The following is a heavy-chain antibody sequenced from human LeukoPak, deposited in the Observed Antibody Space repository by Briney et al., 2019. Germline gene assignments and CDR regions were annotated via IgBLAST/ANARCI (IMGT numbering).Heavy chain of an antibody. V-gene: IGHV1-18*01. CDR1: GYTFTSYG. CDR3: ARVSTKDDYATAVDP. Sequence: GASVKVSCKASGYTFTSYGISWVRQAPGQGLEWMGWISAYNGDTNYAQKLQGRVTMTTDTSTSTAYMELRSLRSDDTAVYYCARVSTKDDYATAVDPWGQGTLVTVSS. D-gene: IGHD4-17*01. J-gene: IGHJ5*02. CDR2: ISAYNGDT.